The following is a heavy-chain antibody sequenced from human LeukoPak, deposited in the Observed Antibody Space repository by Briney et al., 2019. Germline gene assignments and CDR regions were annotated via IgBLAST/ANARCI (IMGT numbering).Heavy chain of an antibody. CDR3: ARSYSSSSVLSYYYFYMDV. J-gene: IGHJ6*03. CDR2: IYTSGST. Sequence: TSQTLSLTCTVSGGSISSDYYSWSWIRQPAGKGLEWIGRIYTSGSTNYNPSLKSRGTISVDTSKNHFSLELTSVTAADTAVYYCARSYSSSSVLSYYYFYMDVWGKGTTVTVSS. D-gene: IGHD6-13*01. V-gene: IGHV4-61*02. CDR1: GGSISSDYYS.